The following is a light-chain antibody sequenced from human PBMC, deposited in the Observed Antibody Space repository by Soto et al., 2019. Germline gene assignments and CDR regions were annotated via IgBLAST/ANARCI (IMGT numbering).Light chain of an antibody. Sequence: DIEMTQSPSALAASLGDRVISTCRASEDISSWLAWYQQKPGKAPKLLVSAASTLQSGVTASFSGSSSGTEFTLTISNLQPEDVAPYFCLRYNSFPRVFGQGTKLEIK. J-gene: IGKJ1*01. CDR3: LRYNSFPRV. CDR2: AAS. CDR1: EDISSW. V-gene: IGKV1-12*01.